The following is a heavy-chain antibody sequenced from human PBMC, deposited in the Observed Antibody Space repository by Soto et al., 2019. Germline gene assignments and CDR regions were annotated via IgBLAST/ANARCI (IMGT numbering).Heavy chain of an antibody. V-gene: IGHV3-23*01. J-gene: IGHJ3*02. CDR3: APHVYCSGGSCQYDAFPI. CDR2: ITAGGDGT. D-gene: IGHD2-15*01. CDR1: GITFSNYM. Sequence: EVQVLESGGGLVQPGGSLRLSCEASGITFSNYMMTWIRQAPGKGLEWVSTITAGGDGTYYADSVKGRFTMSRETSKNTLYLKMNSLRAEDTAVYYCAPHVYCSGGSCQYDAFPIRGQGTMVTVSS.